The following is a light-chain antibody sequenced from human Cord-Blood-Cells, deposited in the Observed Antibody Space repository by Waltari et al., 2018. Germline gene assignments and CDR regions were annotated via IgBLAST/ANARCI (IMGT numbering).Light chain of an antibody. CDR3: QQYYSTPRT. CDR1: QSVLNSSNNKNY. V-gene: IGKV4-1*01. Sequence: DIVMTQSPDSLAVSLGERATINCKSSQSVLNSSNNKNYLAWYQQKPGQPPKLLIYWASTRESGVPDRFSVSGCGTDFTLTISSLQAEDVAVYYCQQYYSTPRTFGQGTKVEIK. CDR2: WAS. J-gene: IGKJ1*01.